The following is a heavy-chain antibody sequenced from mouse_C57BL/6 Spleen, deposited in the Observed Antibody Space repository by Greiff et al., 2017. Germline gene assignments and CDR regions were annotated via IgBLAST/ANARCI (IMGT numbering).Heavy chain of an antibody. V-gene: IGHV1-69*01. CDR2: IDPSDSYT. J-gene: IGHJ2*01. Sequence: QVQLQQPGAELVMPGASVKLSCKASGYTFTSYWMHWVKQRPGQGLEWIGEIDPSDSYTNYNQKFKGKSTLTVDKSSSTAYMQLSSLTSEDSAVYYCARKGGLRPYYFDYWSQGTTLTVSS. CDR3: ARKGGLRPYYFDY. CDR1: GYTFTSYW. D-gene: IGHD2-4*01.